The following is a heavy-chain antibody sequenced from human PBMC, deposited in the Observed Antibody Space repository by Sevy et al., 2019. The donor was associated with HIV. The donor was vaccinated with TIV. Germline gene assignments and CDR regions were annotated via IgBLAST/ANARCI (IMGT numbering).Heavy chain of an antibody. CDR2: INSDGSKT. J-gene: IGHJ6*02. Sequence: GGSLRLSCAASGFTFSSYWMHWVRKAPGKGLVWVSHINSDGSKTGYAYSVKGRFTISRDNAKNTLYLQMNSLRAEDTAVYYCAKAPPGHCSSGSCPRAYYYYGMDVWGQGTTVTVSS. V-gene: IGHV3-74*01. CDR3: AKAPPGHCSSGSCPRAYYYYGMDV. D-gene: IGHD2-15*01. CDR1: GFTFSSYW.